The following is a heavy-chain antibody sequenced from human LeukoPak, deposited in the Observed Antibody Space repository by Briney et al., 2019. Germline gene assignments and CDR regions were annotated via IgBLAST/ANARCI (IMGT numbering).Heavy chain of an antibody. CDR3: ASSSSWYEGSLPFDY. J-gene: IGHJ4*02. V-gene: IGHV3-66*01. Sequence: PGGSLRLSCAASGFSVSSNCMYWVRQAPGKGLEWVSLIYSGGSTYYADSVKGRFTISRDNSKNTLYLQMNSLRAEDTAVYYCASSSSWYEGSLPFDYWGQGTLVTVSS. CDR2: IYSGGST. CDR1: GFSVSSNC. D-gene: IGHD6-13*01.